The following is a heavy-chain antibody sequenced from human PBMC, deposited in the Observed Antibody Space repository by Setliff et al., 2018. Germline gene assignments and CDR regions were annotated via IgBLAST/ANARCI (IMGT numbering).Heavy chain of an antibody. CDR2: IXXXXXX. CDR3: ARGFSYGVTTYGLDI. J-gene: IGHJ3*02. V-gene: IGHV4-59*13. CDR1: GGSISGYY. D-gene: IGHD3-10*01. Sequence: SETLSLTCIVSGGSISGYYWAWVRQPPGKXLXXIGRIXXXXXXXXXXXXXXXVTXSXXTSKNQFSLELSSVTAADTAVYFCARGFSYGVTTYGLDIWGRGTMVTVSS.